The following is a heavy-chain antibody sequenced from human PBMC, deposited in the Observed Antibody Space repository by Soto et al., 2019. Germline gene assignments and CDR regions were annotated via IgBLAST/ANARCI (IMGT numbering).Heavy chain of an antibody. V-gene: IGHV1-69*04. D-gene: IGHD2-15*01. Sequence: SVKVSCKASGGTFSSYTISWVRQAPGQGLEWMGRIIPILGIANYAQKFQGRVTITADKSTSTAYMELSSLRSEDTAVYYCAREGRVEVVAATPFSFDIWGQGTMVTVSS. CDR1: GGTFSSYT. CDR2: IIPILGIA. CDR3: AREGRVEVVAATPFSFDI. J-gene: IGHJ3*02.